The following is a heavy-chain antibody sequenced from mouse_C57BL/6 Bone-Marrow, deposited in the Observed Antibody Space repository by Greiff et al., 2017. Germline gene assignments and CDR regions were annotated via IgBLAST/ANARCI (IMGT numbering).Heavy chain of an antibody. D-gene: IGHD2-4*01. CDR2: ISSGGSYT. Sequence: EVHLVESGGDLVKPGGSLKLSCAASGFTFSSYGMSWVRQTPDKRLEWVATISSGGSYTYYPDSVKGRFTISRDNAKNTLYLQMSSLKSEDTAMYYCARPYYDAVAYWGQGTLVTVSA. CDR3: ARPYYDAVAY. J-gene: IGHJ3*01. V-gene: IGHV5-6*01. CDR1: GFTFSSYG.